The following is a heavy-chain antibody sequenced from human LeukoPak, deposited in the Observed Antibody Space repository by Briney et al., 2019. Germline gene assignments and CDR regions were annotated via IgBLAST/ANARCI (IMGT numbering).Heavy chain of an antibody. CDR1: GFTFSSYE. CDR2: ISSSGSTI. CDR3: ARDPDYGDEGAFDI. V-gene: IGHV3-48*03. Sequence: PGGSLRLSCAASGFTFSSYEMNWVRQAPGKGLEWVSYISSSGSTIYCADSVKGRFTISRDNAKNSLYLQMNSLRAEDTAVYYCARDPDYGDEGAFDIWGQGTMVTVSS. J-gene: IGHJ3*02. D-gene: IGHD4-17*01.